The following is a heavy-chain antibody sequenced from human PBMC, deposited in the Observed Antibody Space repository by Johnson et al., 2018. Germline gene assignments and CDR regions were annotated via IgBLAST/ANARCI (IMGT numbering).Heavy chain of an antibody. J-gene: IGHJ6*03. CDR2: ISRGGGTV. D-gene: IGHD1-26*01. V-gene: IGHV3-11*04. CDR3: ARDGSLNSRHYYMDV. CDR1: GFTFSDYY. Sequence: QVQLVQSGGGLVKPGGSLRLSCTASGFTFSDYYITWIRQAPGKGLEWVSYISRGGGTVYYADSVKGRFTVSRDNADNSLYLQMNNLRDEDAAVYYCARDGSLNSRHYYMDVWGTGTTVTVSS.